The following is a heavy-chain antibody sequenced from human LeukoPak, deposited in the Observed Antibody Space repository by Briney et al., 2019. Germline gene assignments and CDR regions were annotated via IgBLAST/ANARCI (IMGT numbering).Heavy chain of an antibody. CDR2: INPKSGGT. CDR3: ARAGGRSWFDP. V-gene: IGHV1-2*02. CDR1: GYTFTDYY. J-gene: IGHJ5*02. Sequence: ASVKVSCKASGYTFTDYYLHWVRQAPGQGLEWMGRINPKSGGTNYAQKFQGRVTMTTDTSMSTAYMEVSRLTSDDTAVYYCARAGGRSWFDPWGQGTLVTVSS.